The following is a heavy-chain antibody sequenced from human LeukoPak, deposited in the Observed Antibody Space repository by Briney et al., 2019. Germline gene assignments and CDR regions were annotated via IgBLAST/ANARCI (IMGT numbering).Heavy chain of an antibody. Sequence: SETLSPTCTVSGGSMSSSTYYWGWIRQPPGKGLEWIGSIYHSGSTYYNPSLKSRVTISVDTSKNQFSLKLSSVTAADTAVYYCARHLGIQLWFLDYWGQGTLVTVSS. CDR1: GGSMSSSTYY. J-gene: IGHJ4*02. V-gene: IGHV4-39*01. CDR3: ARHLGIQLWFLDY. CDR2: IYHSGST. D-gene: IGHD5-18*01.